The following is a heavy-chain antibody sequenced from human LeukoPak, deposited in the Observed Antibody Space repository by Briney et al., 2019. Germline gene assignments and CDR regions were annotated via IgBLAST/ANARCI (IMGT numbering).Heavy chain of an antibody. V-gene: IGHV3-30*01. Sequence: PGGSLRLSCAASGFTFSSYAMHWVRQAPGKGLEWVAVISYDGSNKYYADSVKGRFTISRDNSKNTLYLQINSLRAEDTAVYYCARSQGVAAAHPPWFDLWGQGTLVPVSS. CDR2: ISYDGSNK. CDR1: GFTFSSYA. J-gene: IGHJ5*02. D-gene: IGHD6-6*01. CDR3: ARSQGVAAAHPPWFDL.